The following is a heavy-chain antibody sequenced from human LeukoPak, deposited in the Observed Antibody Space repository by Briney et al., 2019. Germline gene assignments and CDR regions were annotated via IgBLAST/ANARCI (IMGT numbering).Heavy chain of an antibody. D-gene: IGHD3-22*01. CDR3: ASPYDSSGYYYFAY. Sequence: SETLSLTCTVSGGSISSSIYYWGWIRQPPGKGLEWIGTIYYSGSTYYNPSLKSRVTISVDTSKNQFSLKLSSVTAADTAVYYCASPYDSSGYYYFAYWGQGTLVTVS. CDR2: IYYSGST. V-gene: IGHV4-39*07. J-gene: IGHJ4*02. CDR1: GGSISSSIYY.